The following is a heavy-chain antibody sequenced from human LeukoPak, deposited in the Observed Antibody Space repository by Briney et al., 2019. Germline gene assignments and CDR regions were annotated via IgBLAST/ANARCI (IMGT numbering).Heavy chain of an antibody. CDR2: INHSGST. CDR3: ARGVRSGYDSGNYYFDY. J-gene: IGHJ4*02. V-gene: IGHV4-34*01. Sequence: SETLSLTCAVYGGSFSGYYWSWIRQPPGKGLDWIGEINHSGSTNYNPSLKSRVTISVDTSKNQFSLKLSSVTAADTAVYYCARGVRSGYDSGNYYFDYWGQGTLVTVSS. CDR1: GGSFSGYY. D-gene: IGHD5-12*01.